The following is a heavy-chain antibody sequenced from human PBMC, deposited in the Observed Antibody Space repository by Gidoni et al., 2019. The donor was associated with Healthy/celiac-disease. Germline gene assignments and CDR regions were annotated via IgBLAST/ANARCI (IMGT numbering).Heavy chain of an antibody. CDR3: ARDGVGPRQVDTGY. CDR1: GFTFRSYS. J-gene: IGHJ4*02. CDR2: ISSSSSTI. D-gene: IGHD5-18*01. V-gene: IGHV3-48*01. Sequence: EVQLVESGGGLVQPGWSLRLSCAASGFTFRSYSMNWVRQAPGKGLEWVSYISSSSSTIYYEDSVKGRFTISRDNAKNSLYLQMNSLRAEDTAVYYCARDGVGPRQVDTGYWGQGTLVTVSS.